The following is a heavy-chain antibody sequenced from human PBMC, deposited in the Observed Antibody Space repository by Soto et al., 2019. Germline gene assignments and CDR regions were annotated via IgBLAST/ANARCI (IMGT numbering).Heavy chain of an antibody. CDR3: ARDLSGDYGALDT. Sequence: GSLRLSCAASGFTFSSYGMHWARQAPGKGLEWVAVIWYDGSNKVYADSVKGRFTISRDNSKDTLYLQMNSLRAEDTAVYYYARDLSGDYGALDTWGQGTMVTVAS. CDR1: GFTFSSYG. D-gene: IGHD4-17*01. V-gene: IGHV3-33*01. J-gene: IGHJ3*02. CDR2: IWYDGSNK.